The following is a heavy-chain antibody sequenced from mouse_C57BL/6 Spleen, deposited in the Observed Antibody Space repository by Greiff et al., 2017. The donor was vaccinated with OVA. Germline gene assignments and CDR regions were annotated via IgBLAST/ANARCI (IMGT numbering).Heavy chain of an antibody. CDR1: GYTFTSYW. J-gene: IGHJ3*01. CDR3: AQLGRIAY. CDR2: IDPSDSYT. Sequence: VQLQQPGAELVMPGASVKLSCKASGYTFTSYWMHWVKQRPGQGLEWIGEIDPSDSYTNYNQKFKGKSTLTVDKSSSTAYMQLSSLTSEDSAVYYCAQLGRIAYWGQGTLVTVSA. D-gene: IGHD4-1*02. V-gene: IGHV1-69*01.